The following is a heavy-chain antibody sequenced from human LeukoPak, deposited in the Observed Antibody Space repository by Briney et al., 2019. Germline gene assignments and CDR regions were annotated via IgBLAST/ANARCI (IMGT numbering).Heavy chain of an antibody. CDR3: ASKFVDSSSWYGQSNWFDP. V-gene: IGHV4-39*07. CDR2: IYYSGST. CDR1: GGSISSSSYY. J-gene: IGHJ5*02. D-gene: IGHD6-13*01. Sequence: SETLSLTCTVSGGSISSSSYYWGWIRQPPGKGLEWIGSIYYSGSTYYNPSLKSRVTISVDKSKNQFSLKLSSVTAADTAVYYCASKFVDSSSWYGQSNWFDPWGQGTLVTVSS.